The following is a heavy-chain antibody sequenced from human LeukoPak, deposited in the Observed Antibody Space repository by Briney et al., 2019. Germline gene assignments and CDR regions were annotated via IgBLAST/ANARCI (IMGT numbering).Heavy chain of an antibody. Sequence: SETLSLTCTVSGGSISSGDYYWSWIRQPPGKGLEWIGYIYYSGSTYYNPSLKSRVTISVDTSKNQFSLKLSSVTAADTAVYYCARVAMGRRRNYYDSSGPLKGAFDIWGQGAMVTVSS. CDR1: GGSISSGDYY. D-gene: IGHD3-22*01. J-gene: IGHJ3*02. V-gene: IGHV4-30-4*01. CDR2: IYYSGST. CDR3: ARVAMGRRRNYYDSSGPLKGAFDI.